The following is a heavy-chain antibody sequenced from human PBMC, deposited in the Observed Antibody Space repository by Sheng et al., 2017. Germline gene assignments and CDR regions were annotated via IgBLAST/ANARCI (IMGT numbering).Heavy chain of an antibody. J-gene: IGHJ4*02. CDR1: GYTFTSYG. V-gene: IGHV1-18*01. CDR2: ISAYNGNT. D-gene: IGHD3-16*01. CDR3: ARDPTFPYYDYVWGSYTSFDY. Sequence: QVQLVQSGAEVKKPGASVKVSCKASGYTFTSYGISWVRQAPGQGLEWMGWISAYNGNTNYAQKLQGRVTMTTDTSTSTAYMELRSLRSDDTAVYYCARDPTFPYYDYVWGSYTSFDYWGQGTLVTVSS.